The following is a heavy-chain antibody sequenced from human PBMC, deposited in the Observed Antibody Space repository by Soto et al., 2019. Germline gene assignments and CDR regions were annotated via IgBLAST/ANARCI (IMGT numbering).Heavy chain of an antibody. CDR1: GFTFSDHY. J-gene: IGHJ6*03. CDR3: ARSPYFGFPYMYV. V-gene: IGHV3-72*01. CDR2: TRNKANSYTT. D-gene: IGHD3-10*01. Sequence: EVQLVESGGGLVQPGGSLRLSCAASGFTFSDHYMDWVRQAPGKGLEWVGRTRNKANSYTTEYAASVKGRFTISRDDSKNSLYLQMNSLKTEDTAVYYCARSPYFGFPYMYVWGKGTTVTVSS.